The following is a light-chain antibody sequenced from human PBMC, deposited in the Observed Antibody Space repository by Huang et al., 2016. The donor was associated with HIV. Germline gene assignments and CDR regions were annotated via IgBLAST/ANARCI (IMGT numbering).Light chain of an antibody. V-gene: IGKV2-40*01. Sequence: DIVMTQTPLSLPVTPGEPASISCRSSQGLWDGDDGKIYLDWYQQKQGQSPQLLLHTLSTRASGVPDRFSGSGSGTDFTLKISRLEAEDVGIYYCMQRIQFPLTFGGGTKVEIK. CDR3: MQRIQFPLT. CDR2: TLS. J-gene: IGKJ4*01. CDR1: QGLWDGDDGKIY.